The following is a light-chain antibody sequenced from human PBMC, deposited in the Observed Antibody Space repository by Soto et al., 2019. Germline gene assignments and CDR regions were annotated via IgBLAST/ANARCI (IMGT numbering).Light chain of an antibody. CDR1: QNISNTY. J-gene: IGKJ3*01. Sequence: EIVLTQSPGTLSLSPGEGATLSCRASQNISNTYLAWYQQKPGQATRLLIYGASSRATGIPDRFSGSGSGTHFTLTISGLEPEDFAVYYCQSYGRTVFTFGPGTKVDIK. V-gene: IGKV3-20*01. CDR2: GAS. CDR3: QSYGRTVFT.